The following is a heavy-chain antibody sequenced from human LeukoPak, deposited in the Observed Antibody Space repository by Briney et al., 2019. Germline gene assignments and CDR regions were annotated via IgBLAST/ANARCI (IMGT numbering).Heavy chain of an antibody. V-gene: IGHV1-8*03. D-gene: IGHD3-3*01. J-gene: IGHJ5*02. Sequence: ASVKVSCKASGYTFTSYDINWVRQATGQGLEWMGWMNPNSGNTGYAQKFQGRVTITRNTSISTAYMELSSLRSEDTAVYYCARFWSAGLRSHNWFDPWGQGTLVTVSS. CDR1: GYTFTSYD. CDR3: ARFWSAGLRSHNWFDP. CDR2: MNPNSGNT.